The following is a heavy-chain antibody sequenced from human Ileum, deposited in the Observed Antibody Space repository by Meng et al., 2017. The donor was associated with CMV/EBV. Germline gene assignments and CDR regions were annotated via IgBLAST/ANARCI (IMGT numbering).Heavy chain of an antibody. CDR1: GFTFSHAY. Sequence: ACGFTFSHAYMTWVRQAPGKGLEWLGRITSEIDGGTTDYAAPVKGRFNISRDDSRNTLYLQMNNLKTEDTAVYYCTTGPWAGYHSDCWGQGTLVTVSS. CDR3: TTGPWAGYHSDC. V-gene: IGHV3-15*01. D-gene: IGHD5-12*01. CDR2: ITSEIDGGTT. J-gene: IGHJ4*02.